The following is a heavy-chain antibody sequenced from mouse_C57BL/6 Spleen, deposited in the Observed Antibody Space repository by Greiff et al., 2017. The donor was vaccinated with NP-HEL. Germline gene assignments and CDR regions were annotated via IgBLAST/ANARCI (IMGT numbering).Heavy chain of an antibody. D-gene: IGHD1-1*01. Sequence: VQLQESGPGLVAPSQSLSITCTVSGFSLTSYGVSWVRQPPGKGLEWLGVIWGDGSTNYHSALISRLSISKDNSKSQVFLKLNSLQTDDTATYYCAIALHYYGSSSFAYWGQGTLVTVSA. J-gene: IGHJ3*01. CDR2: IWGDGST. CDR1: GFSLTSYG. CDR3: AIALHYYGSSSFAY. V-gene: IGHV2-3*01.